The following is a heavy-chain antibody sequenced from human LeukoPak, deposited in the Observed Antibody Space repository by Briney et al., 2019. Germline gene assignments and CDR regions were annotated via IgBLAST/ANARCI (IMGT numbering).Heavy chain of an antibody. Sequence: GGSLRLSCAGSGFTFGGYGMHCFRETPGKGQEWVAVIAYDGSRAFYADSVKGRFTISRDNSKNTMSVQMDDLRAEDTAVYYCTRYNNDHFDYWGQGTLVTVAS. CDR1: GFTFGGYG. J-gene: IGHJ4*02. CDR2: IAYDGSRA. CDR3: TRYNNDHFDY. V-gene: IGHV3-33*01. D-gene: IGHD1-14*01.